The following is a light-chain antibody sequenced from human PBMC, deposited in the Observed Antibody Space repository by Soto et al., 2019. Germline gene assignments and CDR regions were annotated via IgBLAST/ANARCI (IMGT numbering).Light chain of an antibody. CDR1: QSVNDIY. Sequence: EMVLTQSPGTLSLSPGERATLSCRASQSVNDIYFAWYQQRSGQAPRLLIYAASSRAPGIPDRFSGSGSGTDFTLTISRLEPEDFAVYYCQQYVSSPLTFGGGTKVEL. CDR3: QQYVSSPLT. J-gene: IGKJ4*01. V-gene: IGKV3-20*01. CDR2: AAS.